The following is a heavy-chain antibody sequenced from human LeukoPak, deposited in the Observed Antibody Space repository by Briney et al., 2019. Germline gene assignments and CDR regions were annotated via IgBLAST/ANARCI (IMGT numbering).Heavy chain of an antibody. Sequence: GGSLRLSCVASGITFSSYDMSCVSQAPGKGLEWISAISDRGKTDYAHSVKGRFTISRDNSKNTLYLQLSSLRADDTAIYYCAKLPTIFGVADSFDIWGQGTLVTVSS. CDR3: AKLPTIFGVADSFDI. D-gene: IGHD3-3*01. J-gene: IGHJ3*02. V-gene: IGHV3-23*01. CDR2: ISDRGKT. CDR1: GITFSSYD.